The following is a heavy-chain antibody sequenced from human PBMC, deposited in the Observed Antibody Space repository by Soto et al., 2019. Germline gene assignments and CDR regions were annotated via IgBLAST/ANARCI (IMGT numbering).Heavy chain of an antibody. D-gene: IGHD3-10*01. CDR1: GFTLSSYS. V-gene: IGHV3-21*01. CDR2: ISSSSSYI. CDR3: ARVYGSGSDFDY. Sequence: EVQLVESGGGLVKPGGSLRLSCAASGFTLSSYSMNWIRQAPGKGLEWVSSISSSSSYIYYADSVKGRFTISRDNAKNSLYLQMNSLRAEDTAVYYCARVYGSGSDFDYWGQGTLVTVSS. J-gene: IGHJ4*02.